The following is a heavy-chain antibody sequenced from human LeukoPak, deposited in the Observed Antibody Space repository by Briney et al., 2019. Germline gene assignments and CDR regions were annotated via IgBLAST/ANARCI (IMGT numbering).Heavy chain of an antibody. D-gene: IGHD5-24*01. CDR1: GFTFSSYG. CDR2: ISYDGSNK. Sequence: QPGGSLRLSCAASGFTFSSYGMHWVRQAPGKGLEWVAVISYDGSNKYYADSVKGRFTISRDNSKNTLYLQMNSLRAEDTAVYYCAKAVVEMATIGLFDYWGQGTLVTVSS. CDR3: AKAVVEMATIGLFDY. J-gene: IGHJ4*02. V-gene: IGHV3-30*18.